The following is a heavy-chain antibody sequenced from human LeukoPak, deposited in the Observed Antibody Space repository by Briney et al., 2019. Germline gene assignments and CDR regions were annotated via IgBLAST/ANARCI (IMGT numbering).Heavy chain of an antibody. CDR1: GYTFTNYG. V-gene: IGHV1-18*04. CDR3: ARSHSGSLRAPFDY. D-gene: IGHD3-22*01. J-gene: IGHJ4*02. CDR2: ISANNGKT. Sequence: ASVKVSCKASGYTFTNYGFIWVRQAPGQGLECLDWISANNGKTNYAQKVQGRVTMTTDTSTSTAYMELRSLRSDDTAVYYCARSHSGSLRAPFDYWGQGTLVTVSS.